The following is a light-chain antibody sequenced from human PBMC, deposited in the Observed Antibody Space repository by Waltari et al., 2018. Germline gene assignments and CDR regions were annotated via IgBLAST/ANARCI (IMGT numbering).Light chain of an antibody. Sequence: EIVMTQSPVTLSVSPGERATLSCRASQSVGSNLAWYQQKPGQAPSLLIYGASTRANGIPGRFSGSGSGTEFTLTLSSLQSEDFAVYYCQQYNKWPRTFGQGTKVGIK. CDR2: GAS. CDR3: QQYNKWPRT. CDR1: QSVGSN. V-gene: IGKV3-15*01. J-gene: IGKJ1*01.